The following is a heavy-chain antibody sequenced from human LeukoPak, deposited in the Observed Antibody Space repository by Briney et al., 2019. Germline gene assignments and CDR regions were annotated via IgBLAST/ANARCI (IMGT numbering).Heavy chain of an antibody. CDR2: INPGDSDT. CDR3: ARQGDAVVTDV. V-gene: IGHV5-51*01. CDR1: GYSFTNYW. D-gene: IGHD4-23*01. Sequence: GESLKISCKGSGYSFTNYWIGWVRQMPGKGLEWMAFINPGDSDTRYSPSFQGHVTISVDKSINTAYLQWGSLKASDTAMYYCARQGDAVVTDVWGQGTTAIVSS. J-gene: IGHJ6*02.